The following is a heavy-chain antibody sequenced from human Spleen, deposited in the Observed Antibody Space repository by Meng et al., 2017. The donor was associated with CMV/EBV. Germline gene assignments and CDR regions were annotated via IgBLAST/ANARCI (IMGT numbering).Heavy chain of an antibody. CDR3: ARDWDTGI. CDR2: ISSSRNSI. Sequence: GESLKISCAASGFTFSSYAMSWVRQAPGKGLEWVSSISSSRNSIYYADSVKGRFTISRDNAKNSLYLQMNSLRAEDTAVYYCARDWDTGIWGQGTLVTVSS. D-gene: IGHD1-14*01. J-gene: IGHJ4*02. CDR1: GFTFSSYA. V-gene: IGHV3-21*01.